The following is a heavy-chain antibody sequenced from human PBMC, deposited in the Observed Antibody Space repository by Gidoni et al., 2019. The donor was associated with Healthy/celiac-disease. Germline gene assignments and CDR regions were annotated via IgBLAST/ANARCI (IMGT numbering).Heavy chain of an antibody. D-gene: IGHD4-17*01. CDR3: ARVRRTADYGDYMGWFDP. Sequence: QVQLQESGPGLVKPSETLSLTCTVSGGSISSYYWSWIRQPPGKGLEWIGYIYYSGSTNYNPSLKSRVTISVDTSKNQFSLKLSSVTAADTAVYYCARVRRTADYGDYMGWFDPWGQGTLVTVSS. V-gene: IGHV4-59*01. CDR2: IYYSGST. CDR1: GGSISSYY. J-gene: IGHJ5*02.